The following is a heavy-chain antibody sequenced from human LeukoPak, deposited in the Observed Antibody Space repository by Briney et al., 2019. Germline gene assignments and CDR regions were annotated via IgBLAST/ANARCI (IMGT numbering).Heavy chain of an antibody. D-gene: IGHD6-13*01. V-gene: IGHV3-43*01. J-gene: IGHJ4*02. Sequence: GGSLRLSCAASGFTFDDYTMHWVRQAPGKGLEWVSLISWDGGSTYYADSVKGRFTISRDNSKNSLYLQMNSLRSDDTAVYYCAMGSIAAAGTYWGQGTLVTVSS. CDR3: AMGSIAAAGTY. CDR2: ISWDGGST. CDR1: GFTFDDYT.